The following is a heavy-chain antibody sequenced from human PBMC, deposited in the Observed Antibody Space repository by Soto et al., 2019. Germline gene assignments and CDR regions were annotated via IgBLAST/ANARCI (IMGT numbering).Heavy chain of an antibody. CDR1: GGSISSGGYY. J-gene: IGHJ1*01. CDR2: IYYSGST. Sequence: SETLSLTCTVSGGSISSGGYYWSWIRQHPGKGLEWIGYIYYSGSTYYNPSLKSRVTISVDTSKNQFSLKLSSVTAADTAMYYCASLREQQLEPVGYFQHWGQGTLVTVSS. V-gene: IGHV4-31*03. CDR3: ASLREQQLEPVGYFQH. D-gene: IGHD6-13*01.